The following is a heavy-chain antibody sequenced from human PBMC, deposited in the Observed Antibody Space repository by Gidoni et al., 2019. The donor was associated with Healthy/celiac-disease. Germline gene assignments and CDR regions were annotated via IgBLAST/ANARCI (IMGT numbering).Heavy chain of an antibody. Sequence: QVQLVESGGGVVQPGRSLRLSCAASGFTFSSYAMHWVRQAPGKGLEWVAVISDDGSNKYYADSVKGRFTISRDNSKNTLYLQMNSLRAEDTAVYYCARGAITDGGYYYYYGMDVWGQGTTVTVSS. J-gene: IGHJ6*02. D-gene: IGHD4-17*01. CDR3: ARGAITDGGYYYYYGMDV. CDR1: GFTFSSYA. CDR2: ISDDGSNK. V-gene: IGHV3-30-3*01.